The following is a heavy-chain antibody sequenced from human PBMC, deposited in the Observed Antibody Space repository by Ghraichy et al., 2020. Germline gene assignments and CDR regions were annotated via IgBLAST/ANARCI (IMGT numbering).Heavy chain of an antibody. J-gene: IGHJ6*02. CDR2: ISYDGSNK. D-gene: IGHD6-19*01. Sequence: GGSLRLSCAASGFTLRSYGMHWVRQAPGKGLEWVAVISYDGSNKYYADSVKGRFTISRDNSKNTLYLQMNSLRAEDTAVYYCAKTHIAVAGPHYGMDVWGQGTTVTVS. CDR3: AKTHIAVAGPHYGMDV. V-gene: IGHV3-30*18. CDR1: GFTLRSYG.